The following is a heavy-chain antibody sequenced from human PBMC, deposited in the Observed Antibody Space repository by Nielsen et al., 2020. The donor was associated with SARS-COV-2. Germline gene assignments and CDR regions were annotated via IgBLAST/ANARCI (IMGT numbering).Heavy chain of an antibody. CDR1: GYSFTTYW. D-gene: IGHD3-3*02. V-gene: IGHV5-51*01. CDR2: IYAGDSDT. Sequence: GESLKISCKGSGYSFTTYWIAWVRQMPGKGLEWMGIIYAGDSDTSYSPSFQGQVTISVDKSINTAYLQWSSLKASDTAIYYCATRPGSSSVGGGWFDPWGQGTLVTVSS. CDR3: ATRPGSSSVGGGWFDP. J-gene: IGHJ5*02.